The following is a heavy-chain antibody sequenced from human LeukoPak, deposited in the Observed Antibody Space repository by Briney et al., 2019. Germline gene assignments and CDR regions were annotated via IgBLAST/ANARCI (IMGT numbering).Heavy chain of an antibody. Sequence: ASVTVSCMTSGYTFTDYYIQWVRQAPGQGLEWMGWIGPHSGGANYAQELRGRVTMTRDTSISTAYMELSSLTSDDTAAYYCARDQYYYDSSSYRCWFDPWGQGTLVTVSS. D-gene: IGHD3-22*01. CDR2: IGPHSGGA. CDR1: GYTFTDYY. CDR3: ARDQYYYDSSSYRCWFDP. J-gene: IGHJ5*02. V-gene: IGHV1-2*02.